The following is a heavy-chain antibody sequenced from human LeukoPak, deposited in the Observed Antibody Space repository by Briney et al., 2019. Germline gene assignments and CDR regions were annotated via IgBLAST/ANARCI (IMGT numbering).Heavy chain of an antibody. CDR1: GFTFSSYA. J-gene: IGHJ4*02. CDR2: ISGSGGST. CDR3: AKDNMKQLVTYYFDY. D-gene: IGHD6-13*01. Sequence: HPGGSLRLSCAASGFTFSSYAMSWVRQAPGKGLEWVSAISGSGGSTYYADSVKGRFTTSRDNSKNTLYLQMNSLRAEDTAVYYCAKDNMKQLVTYYFDYWGQGTLVTVSS. V-gene: IGHV3-23*01.